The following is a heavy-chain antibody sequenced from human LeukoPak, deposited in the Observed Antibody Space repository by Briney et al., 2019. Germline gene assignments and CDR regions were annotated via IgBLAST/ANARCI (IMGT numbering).Heavy chain of an antibody. CDR2: INPNSGGT. Sequence: ASVKVSCKASGYTFTSYDINWVRQATGQGLEWMGWINPNSGGTNYAQKFQGRVTMTRDTSISTAYMELSRLRSDDTAVYYCARALAVTTLALDYWGQGTLVTVSS. D-gene: IGHD4-17*01. CDR1: GYTFTSYD. CDR3: ARALAVTTLALDY. J-gene: IGHJ4*02. V-gene: IGHV1-2*02.